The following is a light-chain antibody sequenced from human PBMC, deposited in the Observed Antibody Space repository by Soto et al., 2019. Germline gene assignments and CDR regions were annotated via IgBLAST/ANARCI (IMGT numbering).Light chain of an antibody. CDR2: EVS. CDR3: SSYTSSNTWV. J-gene: IGLJ3*02. V-gene: IGLV2-14*01. CDR1: SSDVGDYNY. Sequence: QSALTQPASVSGSPGQSITISCTGTSSDVGDYNYVSWHQQHPGKAPKLMIYEVSNRPSGVSNRFSGSKSGNTASLTISGRQAEDEADYYCSSYTSSNTWVFGGGTKLTVL.